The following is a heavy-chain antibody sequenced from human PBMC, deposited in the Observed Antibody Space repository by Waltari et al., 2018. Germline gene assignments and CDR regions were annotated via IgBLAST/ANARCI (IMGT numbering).Heavy chain of an antibody. V-gene: IGHV3-20*04. D-gene: IGHD6-13*01. CDR3: VRGYRHDALDL. CDR2: SNWNGEST. CDR1: GFKFDEFG. Sequence: EVQLLESGGNVVRPGGSLRLSCEVSGFKFDEFGMSWVRQVPGRGLEGGSGSNWNGESTGEADSVRGRFIISRDNARNSMTLQMNNLRAEDTALYYCVRGYRHDALDLWGQGTLVTVSS. J-gene: IGHJ3*01.